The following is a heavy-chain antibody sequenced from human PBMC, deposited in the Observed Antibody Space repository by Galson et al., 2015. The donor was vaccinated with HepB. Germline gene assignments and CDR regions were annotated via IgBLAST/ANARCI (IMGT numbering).Heavy chain of an antibody. D-gene: IGHD3-10*01. V-gene: IGHV1-3*01. J-gene: IGHJ4*02. CDR1: GYTFTSYA. CDR2: INAGNGNT. Sequence: SVKVSCKASGYTFTSYAMHWVRQAPGQRLEWMGWINAGNGNTKYSQKFQGRVTITRDTSASTAYMELSSLRSEDTAVYYCARVIGSGSYPIDYWGQGTLVTVSS. CDR3: ARVIGSGSYPIDY.